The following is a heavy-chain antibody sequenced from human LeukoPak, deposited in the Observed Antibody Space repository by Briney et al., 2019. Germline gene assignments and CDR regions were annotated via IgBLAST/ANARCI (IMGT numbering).Heavy chain of an antibody. CDR1: SGSISSNNW. Sequence: SETLSLTCAVSSGSISSNNWWGWVRQPPGKGLEWIGEIYHSGSPNYNPSLKSRVTISVDKSRNHFSLNLSSVTAADTAVYYCARVNINNWHSCDYWGQGTLVTVSS. D-gene: IGHD1-1*01. CDR2: IYHSGSP. V-gene: IGHV4-4*02. CDR3: ARVNINNWHSCDY. J-gene: IGHJ4*02.